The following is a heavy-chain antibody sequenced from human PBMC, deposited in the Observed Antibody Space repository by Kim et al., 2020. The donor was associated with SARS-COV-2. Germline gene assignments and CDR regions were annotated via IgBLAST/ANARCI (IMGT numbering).Heavy chain of an antibody. J-gene: IGHJ6*02. V-gene: IGHV4-4*02. D-gene: IGHD3-10*01. CDR2: IYHSGST. CDR1: GGSISSSNW. CDR3: ARVPSLNYGSGSYYNNYYYYGMDV. Sequence: SETLSLTCAVSGGSISSSNWWSWVRQPPGKGLEWIGEIYHSGSTNYNPSLKSRVTISVDKSKNQFSLKLSSVTAADTAVYYCARVPSLNYGSGSYYNNYYYYGMDVWGQGTTVTVSS.